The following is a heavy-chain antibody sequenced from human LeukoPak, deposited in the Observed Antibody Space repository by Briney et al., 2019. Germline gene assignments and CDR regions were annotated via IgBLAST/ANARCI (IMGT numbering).Heavy chain of an antibody. J-gene: IGHJ4*02. CDR2: IYYSGST. CDR3: ARGGNYYDSSGYVDY. Sequence: SETLSLTCTVSGGSISSYYWSWIRQPPGKGLEWIGYIYYSGSTNCNPSLKSRVTISVDTSKNQFSLKLSSVTAADTAVYYCARGGNYYDSSGYVDYWGQGTLVTVSS. V-gene: IGHV4-59*01. CDR1: GGSISSYY. D-gene: IGHD3-22*01.